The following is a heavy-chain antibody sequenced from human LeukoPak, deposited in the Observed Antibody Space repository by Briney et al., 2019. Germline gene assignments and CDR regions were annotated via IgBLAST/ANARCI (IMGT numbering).Heavy chain of an antibody. CDR3: ARVRMVRGVNNFDY. J-gene: IGHJ4*02. D-gene: IGHD3-10*01. CDR2: INHSGST. Sequence: SETLSLTCAVYGGSFSGYYWSWIRQPPGKGLEWSGEINHSGSTNYNPSLKSRVTISVDTSKNQFSLKLSSVTAADTAVYYCARVRMVRGVNNFDYWGQGTLVTVSS. V-gene: IGHV4-34*01. CDR1: GGSFSGYY.